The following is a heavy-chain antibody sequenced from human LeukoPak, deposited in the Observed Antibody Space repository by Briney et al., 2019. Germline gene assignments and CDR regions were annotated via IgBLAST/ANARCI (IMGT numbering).Heavy chain of an antibody. CDR3: AKDQMFYDSPHAFDM. Sequence: GGSLRLSCAASGFMFSSYAISWVRQAPGKGLEWVSSISRSGGRTYYVDAVKGRFTISRDNPKNTLNLQMTRLRGEDTAVYYCAKDQMFYDSPHAFDMWGQGTVVTVSS. D-gene: IGHD3-22*01. CDR2: ISRSGGRT. V-gene: IGHV3-23*01. CDR1: GFMFSSYA. J-gene: IGHJ3*02.